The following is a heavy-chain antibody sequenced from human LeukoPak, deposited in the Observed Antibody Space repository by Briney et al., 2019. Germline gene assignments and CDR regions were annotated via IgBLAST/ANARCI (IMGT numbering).Heavy chain of an antibody. D-gene: IGHD2-8*01. J-gene: IGHJ5*02. Sequence: PGGSLRLSCAASGFTFSSYAMSWVRQAPGKGLEWVSAISGSGGSTYYADSVKGRFTISRDNSKNTLYLQMNSLRAEDTAVYYCAKARGNYIVLMVYANWFDPWGQGTLVTVSS. CDR3: AKARGNYIVLMVYANWFDP. V-gene: IGHV3-23*01. CDR2: ISGSGGST. CDR1: GFTFSSYA.